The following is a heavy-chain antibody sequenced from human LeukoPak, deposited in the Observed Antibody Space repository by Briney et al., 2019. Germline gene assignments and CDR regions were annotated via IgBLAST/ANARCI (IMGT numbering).Heavy chain of an antibody. CDR3: ASGDTSSSPRRAFGI. CDR2: ISYSGST. V-gene: IGHV4-59*01. Sequence: SETLSLTCTVPGGSISSYYWSWIRQPPGKGLEWIGYISYSGSTSSNPSLKSRVTLSVDTSNNQFSLKLSSVTAADTAVYYCASGDTSSSPRRAFGIWGQGTMVTVSS. D-gene: IGHD6-6*01. CDR1: GGSISSYY. J-gene: IGHJ3*02.